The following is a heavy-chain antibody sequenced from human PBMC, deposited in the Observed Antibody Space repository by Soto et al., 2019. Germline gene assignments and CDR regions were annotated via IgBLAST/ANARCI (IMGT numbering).Heavy chain of an antibody. J-gene: IGHJ3*02. CDR3: ARVDTRSSILTWYDDVVI. CDR1: GFIISNYW. Sequence: EVQLVVSGGGLVQPGGSLILSCEAAGFIISNYWMTWVRQAPGRGLEWVANIKVDGSETNYVDSVKGRFTISRANAKNPLYQQMTTPRGHDAAGYFGARVDTRSSILTWYDDVVIWGQGTKVTVSS. V-gene: IGHV3-7*03. D-gene: IGHD6-13*01. CDR2: IKVDGSET.